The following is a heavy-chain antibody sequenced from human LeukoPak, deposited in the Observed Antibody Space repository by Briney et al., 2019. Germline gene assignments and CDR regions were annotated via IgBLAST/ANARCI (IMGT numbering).Heavy chain of an antibody. V-gene: IGHV4-59*01. D-gene: IGHD3-10*01. CDR3: ARGPLGLSP. J-gene: IGHJ5*02. Sequence: PSETLSLTCTVSGGGTSVYNTTSVSRPPGQGLEWIGYFHNSRTTSYNPSLTGRVTISVDTAMDQISLKLNSVTAADAAVYYCARGPLGLSPWGQGTLVTVSS. CDR2: FHNSRTT. CDR1: GGGTSVYN.